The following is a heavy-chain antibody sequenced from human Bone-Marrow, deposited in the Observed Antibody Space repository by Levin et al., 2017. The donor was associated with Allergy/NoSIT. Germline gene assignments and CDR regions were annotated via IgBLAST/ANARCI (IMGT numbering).Heavy chain of an antibody. D-gene: IGHD5-12*01. V-gene: IGHV3-9*01. CDR3: ARVKASYYGMDV. J-gene: IGHJ6*02. Sequence: GGSLRLSCVASGFTLDDYAMHWVRQAPGKGLEWVSGISWNSNTIGYADSVKGRFTISRDNAKNSLYLQMNSLRGEDTALYYCARVKASYYGMDVWGQGTTVTVSS. CDR2: ISWNSNTI. CDR1: GFTLDDYA.